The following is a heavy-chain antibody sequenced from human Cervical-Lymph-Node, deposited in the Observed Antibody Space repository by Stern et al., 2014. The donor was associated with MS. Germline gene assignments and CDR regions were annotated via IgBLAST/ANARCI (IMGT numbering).Heavy chain of an antibody. CDR1: GYTFTGYY. J-gene: IGHJ4*02. CDR2: INPNSGGT. D-gene: IGHD3-22*01. V-gene: IGHV1-2*06. CDR3: ARDPAYDSSGYYSYFDY. Sequence: MQLVQSGAEVKKPGASVKVSCKASGYTFTGYYMHWVRQAPGQGLEWMGRINPNSGGTNYAQKFQGRVTMTRDTSISTAYMELSRLRSDDTAVYYCARDPAYDSSGYYSYFDYWGQGTLVTVSS.